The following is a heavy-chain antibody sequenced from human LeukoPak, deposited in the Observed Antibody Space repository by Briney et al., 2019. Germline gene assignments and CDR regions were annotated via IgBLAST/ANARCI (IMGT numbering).Heavy chain of an antibody. D-gene: IGHD3-10*01. Sequence: ASVKVSCKASGYTFTGYYMRWVRQAPGQGLECMGWINPNSGGTNYAQNFQGRVTMTRDTSIRTVYMELSRLRSDDTAVYYCANTYALGNYYKGGFDPWGQGTLVTVSS. CDR2: INPNSGGT. CDR3: ANTYALGNYYKGGFDP. J-gene: IGHJ5*02. V-gene: IGHV1-2*02. CDR1: GYTFTGYY.